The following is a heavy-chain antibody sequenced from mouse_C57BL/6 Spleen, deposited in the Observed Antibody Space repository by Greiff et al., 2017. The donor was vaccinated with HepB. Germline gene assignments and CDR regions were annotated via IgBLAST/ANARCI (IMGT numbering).Heavy chain of an antibody. CDR1: GFTFSSYG. J-gene: IGHJ1*03. CDR2: ISSGGSYT. Sequence: EVQLVESGGDLVKPGGSLKLSCAASGFTFSSYGMSWVRQTPDKRLEWVATISSGGSYTYYPDSVKGRFTISRDNAKNNLYLQMSSLKSEDTAMYYCARHRDYYSDWYFDVWGTGTTVTVSS. CDR3: ARHRDYYSDWYFDV. D-gene: IGHD2-12*01. V-gene: IGHV5-6*01.